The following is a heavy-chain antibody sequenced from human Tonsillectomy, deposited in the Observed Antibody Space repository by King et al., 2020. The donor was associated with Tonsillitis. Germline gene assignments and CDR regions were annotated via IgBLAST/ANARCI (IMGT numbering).Heavy chain of an antibody. CDR3: AREGATGADWYFDL. V-gene: IGHV3-74*01. D-gene: IGHD7-27*01. CDR1: GFTFSSYW. CDR2: IKSDGSTT. Sequence: VQLVESGGGLVQPGGSLRLSCAASGFTFSSYWVHWVRQAPGKGLVWVSRIKSDGSTTSYADSVKGRFTISRDNAKNTLYLQMNSLRAEDTAVYYCAREGATGADWYFDLWGRGTLVTVSS. J-gene: IGHJ2*01.